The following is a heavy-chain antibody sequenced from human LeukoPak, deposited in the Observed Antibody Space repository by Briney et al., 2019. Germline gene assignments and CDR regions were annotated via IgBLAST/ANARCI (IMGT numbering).Heavy chain of an antibody. CDR1: GFTFSSYG. CDR2: IWYDGSNK. D-gene: IGHD3-22*01. CDR3: ARDADSSGYYLYYYYYGMDV. Sequence: GGSLKLSCAASGFTFSSYGMHWVRQAPGKGLEWVAVIWYDGSNKYYADSVKGRFTISRDNSKNTLYLQMNSLRAEDTAVYYCARDADSSGYYLYYYYYGMDVWGQGTTVTVSS. V-gene: IGHV3-33*01. J-gene: IGHJ6*02.